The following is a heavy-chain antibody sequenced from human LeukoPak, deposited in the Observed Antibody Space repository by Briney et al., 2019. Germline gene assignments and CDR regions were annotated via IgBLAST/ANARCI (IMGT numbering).Heavy chain of an antibody. Sequence: PSETLSLTCTVSVGSISSYYWSWIRQPPEKGLEWVGYIYYSGSTNYNASLKSRVNISVDTSKNQFSPKLSSVTAADTAVYYCARGGYCSSTSCYIHYYGMDVWGQGTTVTVSS. CDR2: IYYSGST. CDR3: ARGGYCSSTSCYIHYYGMDV. V-gene: IGHV4-59*01. J-gene: IGHJ6*02. CDR1: VGSISSYY. D-gene: IGHD2-2*02.